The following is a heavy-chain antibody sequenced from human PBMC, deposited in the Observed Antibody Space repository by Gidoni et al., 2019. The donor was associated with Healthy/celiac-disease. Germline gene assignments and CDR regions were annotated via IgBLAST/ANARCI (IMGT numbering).Heavy chain of an antibody. CDR2: ISSSSSYI. V-gene: IGHV3-21*01. CDR3: ARDGTQRYNWFDP. CDR1: GFHFRSYS. Sequence: EVQLVESGGGLVKPGGALRLSCAASGFHFRSYSMNWVRQAPGKGLEWGSSISSSSSYIYYANSVKGRFTISRDNAKNSLYLQMNSLRAEDTAVYYCARDGTQRYNWFDPWGQGTLVTVSS. D-gene: IGHD1-26*01. J-gene: IGHJ5*02.